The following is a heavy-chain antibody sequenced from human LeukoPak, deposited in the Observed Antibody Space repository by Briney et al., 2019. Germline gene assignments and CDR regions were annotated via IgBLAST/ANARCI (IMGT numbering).Heavy chain of an antibody. V-gene: IGHV4-31*03. CDR1: GDSISRGGYY. CDR3: ARDLRGIRGVGSNWFDP. CDR2: IFYSGST. Sequence: SETLSLTCSVSGDSISRGGYYWSWIRQHPGKGLEWIVYIFYSGSTYYNPSLKSRLNISVDTSKNQFSLMLTSVTAADTAVYYCARDLRGIRGVGSNWFDPWGQGTLVTVSS. D-gene: IGHD3-10*01. J-gene: IGHJ5*02.